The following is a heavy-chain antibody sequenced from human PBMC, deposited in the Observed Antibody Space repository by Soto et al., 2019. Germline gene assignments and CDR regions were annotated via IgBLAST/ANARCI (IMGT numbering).Heavy chain of an antibody. J-gene: IGHJ4*02. CDR2: IYSGGST. Sequence: LRLSCAASGFTVISNYMSWVRQPPGKGLEWVSVIYSGGSTYYADSVKGRFTISRDNSKNTLYLQMNSLRAEDTAVYYCARGGYYDRQTNRGQGTLVTVSA. CDR1: GFTVISNY. D-gene: IGHD3-22*01. CDR3: ARGGYYDRQTN. V-gene: IGHV3-53*01.